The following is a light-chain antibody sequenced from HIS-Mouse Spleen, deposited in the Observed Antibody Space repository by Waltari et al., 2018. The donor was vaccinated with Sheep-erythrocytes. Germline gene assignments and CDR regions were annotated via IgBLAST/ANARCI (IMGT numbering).Light chain of an antibody. CDR1: RSDAGGYNY. CDR3: SSYAGSNNWL. V-gene: IGLV2-8*01. CDR2: EVS. Sequence: QSALTQPPSASGSPGLSVTIPCTGPRSDAGGYNYVSWYQQHPGKAPNLMLYEVSKRPSGVPDRFSGSKSGNTASLTVSGLQAEDEADYYCSSYAGSNNWLFGGGTKLTVL. J-gene: IGLJ3*02.